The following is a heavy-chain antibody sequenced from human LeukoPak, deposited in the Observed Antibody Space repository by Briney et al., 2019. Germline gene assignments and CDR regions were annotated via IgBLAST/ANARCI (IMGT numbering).Heavy chain of an antibody. CDR2: IRYDGSNK. Sequence: GGSLRLSCVAPGFTFNIYGMHWVRQAPGKGLEWVAFIRYDGSNKYYADSVKGRFTISRDNSKNTLYLQMNSLRAEDTAVYYCAKDNYDFWSGYLNWFDPWGQGTLVTVSS. D-gene: IGHD3-3*01. CDR3: AKDNYDFWSGYLNWFDP. CDR1: GFTFNIYG. V-gene: IGHV3-30*02. J-gene: IGHJ5*02.